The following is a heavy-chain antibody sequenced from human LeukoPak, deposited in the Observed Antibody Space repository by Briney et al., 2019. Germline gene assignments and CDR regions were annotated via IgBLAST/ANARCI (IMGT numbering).Heavy chain of an antibody. D-gene: IGHD1-26*01. CDR2: IREYKGNT. J-gene: IGHJ4*02. CDR1: GYTFTSYG. V-gene: IGHV1-18*01. CDR3: AREVGATHYFDY. Sequence: ASVTVSCTASGYTFTSYGISWVRQAPGQGLEWMGCIREYKGNTNYAQKLQGRVTMTTDTSTSTAYMELRSLRSDDTAVYYCAREVGATHYFDYWGQGALVTVSS.